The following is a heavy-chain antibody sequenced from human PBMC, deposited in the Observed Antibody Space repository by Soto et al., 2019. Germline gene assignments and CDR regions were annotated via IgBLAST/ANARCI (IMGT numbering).Heavy chain of an antibody. V-gene: IGHV3-30*18. CDR2: ISYDGSNK. CDR3: AKSGWLQVRGYFDY. J-gene: IGHJ4*02. D-gene: IGHD5-12*01. CDR1: GFTFSSYG. Sequence: QVQLVESGGGVVQPGRSLRLSCAASGFTFSSYGMHWVRQAPGKGLEWVAVISYDGSNKYYADSVKGRFTISRDNSKNTLYLQMNSLIAEGTAVYYCAKSGWLQVRGYFDYWGEGTLVTVSS.